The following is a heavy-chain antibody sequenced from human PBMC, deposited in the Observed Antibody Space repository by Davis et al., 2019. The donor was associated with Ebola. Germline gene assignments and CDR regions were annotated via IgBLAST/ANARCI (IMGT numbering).Heavy chain of an antibody. J-gene: IGHJ1*01. V-gene: IGHV3-33*08. D-gene: IGHD6-19*01. Sequence: GGSLRLSCAASGFTFSDYYMSWIRQAPGKGLEWVAFIRYDGSNKYYADSVKGRFTISRDNAKNSLYLQMNSLRAEDTAVYYCARDSSGWYPEYFQHWGQGTLVTVSS. CDR3: ARDSSGWYPEYFQH. CDR2: IRYDGSNK. CDR1: GFTFSDYY.